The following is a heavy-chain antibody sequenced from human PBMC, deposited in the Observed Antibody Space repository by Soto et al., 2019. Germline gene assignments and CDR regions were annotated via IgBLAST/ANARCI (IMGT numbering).Heavy chain of an antibody. CDR1: GFTFRSYA. CDR3: AKEPVGPDWYFDL. CDR2: ISGSGIST. J-gene: IGHJ2*01. V-gene: IGHV3-23*01. Sequence: DVQLLESGGGLVQPGGSLRLSCAASGFTFRSYAMSWVRQAPGKGLEWVSGISGSGISTHYADSVKGRCTVSRDNSKKTLYLQMSSLRAEETAVYNCAKEPVGPDWYFDLWGRGTLVTVSS.